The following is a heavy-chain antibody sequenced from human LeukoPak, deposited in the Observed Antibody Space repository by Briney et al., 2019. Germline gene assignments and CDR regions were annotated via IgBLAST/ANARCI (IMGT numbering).Heavy chain of an antibody. J-gene: IGHJ4*02. CDR1: GYTFTGYY. CDR3: ARDYGGVATLPHLDY. V-gene: IGHV1-46*01. CDR2: INPSGGST. Sequence: GASVKVSCKASGYTFTGYYMHWVRQAPGQGLEWMGIINPSGGSTSYAQKFQGRVTMTRDTSTSTVYMELSSLRSEDTAVYYCARDYGGVATLPHLDYWGQGTLVTVSS. D-gene: IGHD3-3*01.